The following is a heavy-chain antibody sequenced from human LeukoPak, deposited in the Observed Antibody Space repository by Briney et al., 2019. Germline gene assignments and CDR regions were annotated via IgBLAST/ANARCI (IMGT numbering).Heavy chain of an antibody. CDR3: ARDSGVSSSFDY. J-gene: IGHJ4*02. V-gene: IGHV3-21*01. D-gene: IGHD6-6*01. CDR1: GFTFSSYS. CDR2: ISSSSSSYI. Sequence: GGSLRLSCAASGFTFSSYSMNWVRQAPGKGLEWVSSISSSSSSYIYYADSVKGRFTISRDNAKNSLYLQMNSLRAEDTAVYYCARDSGVSSSFDYWGQGTLVTVSS.